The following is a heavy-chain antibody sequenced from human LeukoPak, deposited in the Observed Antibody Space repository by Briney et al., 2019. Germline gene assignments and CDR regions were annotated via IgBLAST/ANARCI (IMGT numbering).Heavy chain of an antibody. CDR2: IRPSGGST. J-gene: IGHJ5*01. CDR1: GFTFSSYD. D-gene: IGHD6-19*01. CDR3: ARDRYSSGWFDY. V-gene: IGHV3-23*01. Sequence: GGALRLSCAASGFTFSSYDMTWVRQAPGRGLEWVSSIRPSGGSTYYADSVKGRFIISRDNSQNTLYLQMNSLRVDDTAVYYCARDRYSSGWFDYWGQGTLVTVSS.